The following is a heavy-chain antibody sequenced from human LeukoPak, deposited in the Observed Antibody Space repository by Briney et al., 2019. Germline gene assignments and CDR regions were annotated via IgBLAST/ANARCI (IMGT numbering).Heavy chain of an antibody. Sequence: FTXXSYEMNWVRQAPGKGLEWVSYISSSGSTIYYADSVKGRFTISRDNAKNSLYLQMNSLRAEDTAVYYXARXNXGDXXDYWGQGTXVTVSS. J-gene: IGHJ4*02. V-gene: IGHV3-48*03. D-gene: IGHD1-7*01. CDR1: FTXXSYE. CDR3: ARXNXGDXXDY. CDR2: ISSSGSTI.